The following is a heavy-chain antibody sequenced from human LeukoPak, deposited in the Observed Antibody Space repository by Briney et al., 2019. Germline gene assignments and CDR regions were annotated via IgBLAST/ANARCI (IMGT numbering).Heavy chain of an antibody. CDR1: EDTLRNVA. CDR3: ARGAGWLYD. CDR2: IIPMIATA. J-gene: IGHJ4*02. D-gene: IGHD3-22*01. Sequence: AASVKVSCKTTEDTLRNVAFSWVRQAPGQGPEWLGGIIPMIATASYSQKFQGRVSINADKSTNTVYMELSSLKLEDTAVYYCARGAGWLYDWGQGTLVIVSS. V-gene: IGHV1-69*06.